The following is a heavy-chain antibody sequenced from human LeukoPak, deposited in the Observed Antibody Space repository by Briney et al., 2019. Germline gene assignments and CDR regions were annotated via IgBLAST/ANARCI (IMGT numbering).Heavy chain of an antibody. D-gene: IGHD2-2*01. CDR3: ARGYCSSTSCYQENWFDP. CDR1: GGTFSSYA. CDR2: IIPIFGTA. V-gene: IGHV1-69*01. Sequence: KISCKGSGGTFSSYAISWVRQAPGQGLEWMGGIIPIFGTANYAQKFQGRVTITADESTSTAYMELSSLRSEDTAVYYCARGYCSSTSCYQENWFDPWGQGTPVTVSS. J-gene: IGHJ5*02.